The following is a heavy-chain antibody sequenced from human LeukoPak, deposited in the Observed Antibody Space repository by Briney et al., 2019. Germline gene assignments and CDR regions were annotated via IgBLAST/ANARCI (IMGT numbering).Heavy chain of an antibody. CDR2: IYYSGST. CDR3: ARVASSSWYYFDY. CDR1: GGSISSGDYY. D-gene: IGHD6-13*01. J-gene: IGHJ4*02. Sequence: SQTLSLTCTVSGGSISSGDYYWSWIRQPPGKGLEWIGYIYYSGSTYYNPSLKSRVTISVDTSTNQFSLKLSSVTAADTAVYYCARVASSSWYYFDYWGQGTLVTVSS. V-gene: IGHV4-30-4*08.